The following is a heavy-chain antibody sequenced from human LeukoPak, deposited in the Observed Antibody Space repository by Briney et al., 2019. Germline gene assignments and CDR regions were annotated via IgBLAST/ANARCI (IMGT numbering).Heavy chain of an antibody. J-gene: IGHJ4*02. CDR1: GFTFSSFW. V-gene: IGHV3-7*02. D-gene: IGHD6-13*01. CDR2: VKGDGTEK. CDR3: ARVFGDIGSWLNRGVYYFDY. Sequence: PGGSLRLSCAASGFTFSSFWMYWVRQSPGKGLQWVANVKGDGTEKYYVDPVKGRFTISRDNSKNSLFLQMNSLRVEDTAVYYCARVFGDIGSWLNRGVYYFDYWGQGTLVTVSS.